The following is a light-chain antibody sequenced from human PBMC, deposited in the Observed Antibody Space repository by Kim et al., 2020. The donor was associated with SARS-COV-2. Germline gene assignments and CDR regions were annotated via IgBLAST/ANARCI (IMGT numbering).Light chain of an antibody. Sequence: SASVGDSVTMTCRASQTMSSRMAWYQQKPGKVPTLLIYEASTLETGVPSRSSGSRSGTEFTLTISSLQPDDLATYYCQQYNDYAATFGQGTKLEI. CDR2: EAS. V-gene: IGKV1-5*03. CDR3: QQYNDYAAT. J-gene: IGKJ2*01. CDR1: QTMSSR.